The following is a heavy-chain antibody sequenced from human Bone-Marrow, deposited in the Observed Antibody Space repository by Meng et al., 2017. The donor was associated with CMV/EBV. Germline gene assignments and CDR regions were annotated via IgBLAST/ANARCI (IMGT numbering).Heavy chain of an antibody. Sequence: GESLKISCAASGFSFSRYTMEWVRQAPGKGLEWVSSISSNSAYIYYAGSVKGRFTLSRDNAKSSVFLQMNSLRAEDTAVYYCSRHFSTGNSMAYWGQGTLVTVSS. CDR3: SRHFSTGNSMAY. V-gene: IGHV3-21*01. J-gene: IGHJ4*02. D-gene: IGHD3-9*01. CDR1: GFSFSRYT. CDR2: ISSNSAYI.